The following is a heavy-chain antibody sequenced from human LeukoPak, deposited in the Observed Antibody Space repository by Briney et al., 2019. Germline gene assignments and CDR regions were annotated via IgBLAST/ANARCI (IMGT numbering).Heavy chain of an antibody. V-gene: IGHV3-21*01. CDR3: ARDHGVGAVDY. CDR1: GFTFSSYS. J-gene: IGHJ4*02. D-gene: IGHD1-26*01. CDR2: ISSSSSYI. Sequence: GGSLRLSCTASGFTFSSYSMNWVRQAPGQGLELVSSISSSSSYIYYADSVKGRFTISRDNAKNSLYLQMNSLRAEDTAVYYCARDHGVGAVDYWGQGTLVTVSS.